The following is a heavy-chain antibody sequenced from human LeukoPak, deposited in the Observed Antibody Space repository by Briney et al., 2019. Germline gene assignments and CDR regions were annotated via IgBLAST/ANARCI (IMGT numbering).Heavy chain of an antibody. CDR2: VFRSGST. CDR3: AGHTRDGYNTFDS. CDR1: GASIRSYY. V-gene: IGHV4-59*08. Sequence: SETLSLTCSVSGASIRSYYWSWIRQFPGEGLEWMGCVFRSGSTNYNPSLKSRLTISSDTSKNQFYLTLTSVTAADTAIYYCAGHTRDGYNTFDSWGQATLVTVSS. D-gene: IGHD5-24*01. J-gene: IGHJ4*02.